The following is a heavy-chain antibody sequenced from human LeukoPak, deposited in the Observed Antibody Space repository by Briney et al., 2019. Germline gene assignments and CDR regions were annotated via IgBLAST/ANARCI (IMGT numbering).Heavy chain of an antibody. J-gene: IGHJ4*02. CDR3: ARGMVMTTIDY. Sequence: SETLSLTCTVSGGSISSGDYYWSWIRQPPGKGLEWIGYIYYSGSTYYNPSLKSRVTISVDTSKNQFSLKLSSVTAADTAVYYCARGMVMTTIDYWGQGTLVTVSS. CDR1: GGSISSGDYY. D-gene: IGHD3-22*01. CDR2: IYYSGST. V-gene: IGHV4-30-4*08.